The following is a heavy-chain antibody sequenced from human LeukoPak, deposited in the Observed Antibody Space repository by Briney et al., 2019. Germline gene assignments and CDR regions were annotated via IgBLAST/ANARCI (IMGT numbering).Heavy chain of an antibody. D-gene: IGHD3-22*01. Sequence: ASVKVSCKASGYTFTGYYMHWVRQAPGKALEWMGWINPNSGGTNYAQKFQGRVTMTRDTSISTAYMELSRLRSDDTAVYYCARGLNYYDSSGYYSYWGRGTLVTVSS. CDR3: ARGLNYYDSSGYYSY. J-gene: IGHJ4*02. V-gene: IGHV1-2*02. CDR1: GYTFTGYY. CDR2: INPNSGGT.